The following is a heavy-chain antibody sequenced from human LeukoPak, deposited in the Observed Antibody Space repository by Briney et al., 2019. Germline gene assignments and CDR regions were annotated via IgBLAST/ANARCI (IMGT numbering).Heavy chain of an antibody. CDR3: AKEADSGSYFRATYFDY. CDR2: ISYDGSNK. D-gene: IGHD1-26*01. J-gene: IGHJ4*02. V-gene: IGHV3-30*18. Sequence: GGSLRLSCAASGFTFSSYGMHWVRQAPGKGLEWVAVISYDGSNKYYADSVKGRFTISRDNSKNTLYLQMNSLRAKDTAVYYCAKEADSGSYFRATYFDYWGQGTLVTVSS. CDR1: GFTFSSYG.